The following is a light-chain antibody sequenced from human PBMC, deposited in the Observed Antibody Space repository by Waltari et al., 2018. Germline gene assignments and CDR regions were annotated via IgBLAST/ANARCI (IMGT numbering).Light chain of an antibody. V-gene: IGLV3-21*03. J-gene: IGLJ2*01. CDR3: QVWDTHSDVG. CDR2: DAS. CDR1: NIGSKR. Sequence: SYSLTQPPSVSVAPGTTATLTCGGNNIGSKRVHWSQQKPGQAPVLVVYDASHRPSGIPERFAGSNSGNTATLTISGVEAGDEADFYCQVWDTHSDVGVGGGTKLTVL.